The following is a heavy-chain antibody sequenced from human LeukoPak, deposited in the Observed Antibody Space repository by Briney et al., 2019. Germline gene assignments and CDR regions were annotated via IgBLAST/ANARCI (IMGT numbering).Heavy chain of an antibody. V-gene: IGHV4-30-2*01. Sequence: SQTLSLTCTVSGGSVSSGGYYWSWIRQPPGKGLEWIGYIYHSGSTYYNPSLKSRVTISVDRSKNQFSLKLSSVTAADTAVYYCARTLYARSHAFDIWGQGTMVTVSS. J-gene: IGHJ3*02. CDR1: GGSVSSGGYY. CDR2: IYHSGST. CDR3: ARTLYARSHAFDI. D-gene: IGHD2-8*01.